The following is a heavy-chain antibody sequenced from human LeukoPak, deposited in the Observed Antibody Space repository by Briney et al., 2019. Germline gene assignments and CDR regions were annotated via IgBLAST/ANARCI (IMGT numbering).Heavy chain of an antibody. V-gene: IGHV3-30*03. Sequence: PGGSLRLSCAASGFTFSSYSMNWVRQAPGKGLDWVAVILEDGSRQYYADSVKGRFTISRDNSKNTLFLQMNSLRDEDTAMYYCARVQGGGYRTADSWGQGTLVTVS. CDR1: GFTFSSYS. CDR2: ILEDGSRQ. CDR3: ARVQGGGYRTADS. J-gene: IGHJ4*02. D-gene: IGHD6-19*01.